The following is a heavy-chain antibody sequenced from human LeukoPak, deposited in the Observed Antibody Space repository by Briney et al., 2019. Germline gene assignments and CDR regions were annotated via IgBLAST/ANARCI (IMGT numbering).Heavy chain of an antibody. D-gene: IGHD6-13*01. J-gene: IGHJ4*02. CDR1: GFTFSNHG. CDR2: ISYDGSNK. V-gene: IGHV3-30*03. Sequence: GGSLRLSCAASGFTFSNHGMHWVRQAPGKGLEWAAVISYDGSNKYYADSVKGRFTISRDNSKNTLFLQLNSLRAEDTAVYYCARVGAAAVLVDYWGQGTLVTVSS. CDR3: ARVGAAAVLVDY.